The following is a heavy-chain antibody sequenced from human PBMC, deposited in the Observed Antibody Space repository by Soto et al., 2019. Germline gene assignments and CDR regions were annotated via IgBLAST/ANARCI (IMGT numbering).Heavy chain of an antibody. J-gene: IGHJ6*02. V-gene: IGHV4-34*01. CDR2: INHSGST. CDR3: ARGKTRYYYDYGMDV. Sequence: PSETLSLTCAVYGGSFSGYYWSWIRQPPGKGLEWIGEINHSGSTNYNPSLKSRVTISVDTSKNQFSLKLSSVTAADTAVYYCARGKTRYYYDYGMDVWCQGTGVTVSS. CDR1: GGSFSGYY.